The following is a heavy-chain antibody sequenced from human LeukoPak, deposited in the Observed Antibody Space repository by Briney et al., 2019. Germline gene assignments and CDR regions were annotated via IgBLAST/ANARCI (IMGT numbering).Heavy chain of an antibody. D-gene: IGHD1-26*01. V-gene: IGHV3-49*03. Sequence: GGSLRLSCTASGFTFGVYAMGWFRQAPGKGLEWVGLIRSKVYGGTTEYAASVKGRFTISRDESKSMAYLQMNTVKTEDTAVYYSTRGGSSAPYYYYYGMDVWGQGTTVTVSS. CDR2: IRSKVYGGTT. CDR1: GFTFGVYA. CDR3: TRGGSSAPYYYYYGMDV. J-gene: IGHJ6*02.